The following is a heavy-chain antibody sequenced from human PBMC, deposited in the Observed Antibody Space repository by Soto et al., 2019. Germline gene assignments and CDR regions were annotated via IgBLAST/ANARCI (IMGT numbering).Heavy chain of an antibody. J-gene: IGHJ4*02. CDR3: ARHEGATDGFFDY. CDR2: IYFSGRT. V-gene: IGHV4-39*01. D-gene: IGHD5-12*01. CDR1: GGSISTGTYY. Sequence: PSETLSLTCTVSGGSISTGTYYWGWIRQPPGKGLEWIGNIYFSGRTHYTPSLKSRVTISVDTSKSQFSLKLSSVTATDTALYYCARHEGATDGFFDYWAQGSLVTVSS.